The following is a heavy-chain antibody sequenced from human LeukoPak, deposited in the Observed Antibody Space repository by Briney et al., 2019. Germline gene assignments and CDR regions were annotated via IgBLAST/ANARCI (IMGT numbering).Heavy chain of an antibody. CDR1: GSTFSSYA. CDR2: ISGSGGST. CDR3: ARLTADGRLYFVD. J-gene: IGHJ4*02. Sequence: PGGSLRLSCAASGSTFSSYAMSWVRQAPGKGLEWVSAISGSGGSTYYADSVKGRFSISRDNSKNTLFLQMNSLRAEDTAVYYCARLTADGRLYFVDWGPGTLVTVSS. V-gene: IGHV3-23*01. D-gene: IGHD6-13*01.